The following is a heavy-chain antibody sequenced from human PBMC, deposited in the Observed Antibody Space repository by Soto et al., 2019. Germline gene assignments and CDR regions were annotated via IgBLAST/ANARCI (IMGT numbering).Heavy chain of an antibody. D-gene: IGHD4-17*01. Sequence: SETLSLTCTVSGGSISSSSYYWGWIRQPPGKGLEWIGSIYYSGSTYYNPSLMSRVTISVDTSKNQFSLKLSSVTAADTAVYYCARRSVTTAYYYYGMDVWGQGTTVTVSS. J-gene: IGHJ6*02. CDR3: ARRSVTTAYYYYGMDV. CDR2: IYYSGST. V-gene: IGHV4-39*01. CDR1: GGSISSSSYY.